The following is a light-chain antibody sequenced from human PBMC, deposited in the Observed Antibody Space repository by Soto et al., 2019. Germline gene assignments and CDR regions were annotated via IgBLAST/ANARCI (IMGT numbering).Light chain of an antibody. CDR1: QSVTNSF. Sequence: ESVLTQSPGTLSLSPGERATLSCRTSQSVTNSFFAWYQQRPGQAPRLLIYDAFNRATGIPARFSGSGSGTDFTLTISSLEPEDFAVYYCQQRINWPRRTFGQGTRLEIK. J-gene: IGKJ5*01. V-gene: IGKV3-11*01. CDR2: DAF. CDR3: QQRINWPRRT.